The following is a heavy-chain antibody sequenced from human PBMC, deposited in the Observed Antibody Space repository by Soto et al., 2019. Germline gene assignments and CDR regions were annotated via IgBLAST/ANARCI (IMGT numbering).Heavy chain of an antibody. J-gene: IGHJ6*03. CDR1: GFTFDDYA. V-gene: IGHV3-9*01. CDR3: AKGVALGYCTSTSCHNYYMDV. CDR2: ISWNIGSI. Sequence: EVQLVESGGGLVQPGRSLRLSCSASGFTFDDYAMHWVRQAPGKGLEWVSGISWNIGSIAYADSLKGRFTISRDNAKNSLYLQMNSLRAEDTALYYCAKGVALGYCTSTSCHNYYMDVWGKWTTVTVSS. D-gene: IGHD2-2*02.